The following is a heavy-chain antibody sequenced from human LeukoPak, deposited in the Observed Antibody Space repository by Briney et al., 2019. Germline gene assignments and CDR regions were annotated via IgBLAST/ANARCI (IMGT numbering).Heavy chain of an antibody. Sequence: ASVKVSCKASGYTFTSYGISWVRQAPGQGLEWMGWISAYNGNTNYAQKLQGRVTMTTDTSTSTAYMELSSLRSEDTAVYYCAREVSIVGAAADYYYYMDVWGKGTTVTVSS. J-gene: IGHJ6*03. D-gene: IGHD1-26*01. CDR3: AREVSIVGAAADYYYYMDV. CDR1: GYTFTSYG. CDR2: ISAYNGNT. V-gene: IGHV1-18*01.